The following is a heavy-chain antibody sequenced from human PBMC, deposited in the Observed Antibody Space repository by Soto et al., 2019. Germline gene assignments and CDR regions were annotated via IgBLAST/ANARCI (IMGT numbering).Heavy chain of an antibody. J-gene: IGHJ4*01. D-gene: IGHD3-10*02. CDR3: VRDRDLYRDMFHADL. Sequence: GGSLRLSCIASGFAFGDYAMSWFRQAPGKGLEWVGFIRSKVYGGTTEYAASVKGRFTISRDDSISIAYLQMNSLRDEDSAVYFCVRDRDLYRDMFHADLWGQGTLVTVSS. V-gene: IGHV3-49*03. CDR2: IRSKVYGGTT. CDR1: GFAFGDYA.